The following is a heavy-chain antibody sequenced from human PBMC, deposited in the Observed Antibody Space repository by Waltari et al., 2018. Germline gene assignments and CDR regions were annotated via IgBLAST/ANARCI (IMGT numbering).Heavy chain of an antibody. CDR1: GDSVSTNSAA. J-gene: IGHJ5*02. D-gene: IGHD6-13*01. Sequence: QVQLQQSGPGLVKPSQTLSLTCAISGDSVSTNSAAWNWIRQSPSRRLEWLGRTYYRSKWYNDYAVSVKSRITSNPDTSKNQFSLQLNSVTPEDTAVYYCARDPTFEAAAGAGWFDPWGQGTLVTVSS. CDR2: TYYRSKWYN. V-gene: IGHV6-1*01. CDR3: ARDPTFEAAAGAGWFDP.